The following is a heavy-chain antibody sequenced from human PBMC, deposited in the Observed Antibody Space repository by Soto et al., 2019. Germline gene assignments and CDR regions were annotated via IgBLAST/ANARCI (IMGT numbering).Heavy chain of an antibody. CDR1: GFTFSTYS. CDR3: VRDVNYYDSSGYRDY. CDR2: ISSTSSYI. V-gene: IGHV3-21*01. J-gene: IGHJ4*02. Sequence: EVQLVESGGGLVKPGGSLRLSCAASGFTFSTYSLHWVRQAPGKGLEWVSSISSTSSYIYYAASVKGRFTISRDNAKNSLYLQMNSLRAEDTAVYYCVRDVNYYDSSGYRDYWGQGTLVTVSS. D-gene: IGHD3-22*01.